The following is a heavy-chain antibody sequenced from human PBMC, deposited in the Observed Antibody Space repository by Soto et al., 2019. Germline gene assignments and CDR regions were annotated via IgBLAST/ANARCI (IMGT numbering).Heavy chain of an antibody. CDR2: IYYSGST. CDR1: GGSISSGGYY. D-gene: IGHD3-3*01. V-gene: IGHV4-31*03. Sequence: PSETLSLTCTVSGGSISSGGYYWSWIRQHPGKGLEWIGYIYYSGSTYYNPSLKSRVTISVDTSKNQFSLKLSSVTAADTAVYYCARVDGVHPNWFDPWGQGTLVTVSS. J-gene: IGHJ5*02. CDR3: ARVDGVHPNWFDP.